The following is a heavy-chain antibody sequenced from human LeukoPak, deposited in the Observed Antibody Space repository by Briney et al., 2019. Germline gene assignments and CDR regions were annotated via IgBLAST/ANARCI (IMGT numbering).Heavy chain of an antibody. V-gene: IGHV4-59*08. Sequence: PSETLSLTCTVSGGSISSYYWSWIRQPPGEGLEWIGYIYYSGSTNYNPSLKSRVTISVDTSKNQFSLKLSSVTAADTAVYYCASRATAAGPLDYWGQGTLVTVSS. CDR2: IYYSGST. CDR1: GGSISSYY. D-gene: IGHD6-13*01. J-gene: IGHJ4*02. CDR3: ASRATAAGPLDY.